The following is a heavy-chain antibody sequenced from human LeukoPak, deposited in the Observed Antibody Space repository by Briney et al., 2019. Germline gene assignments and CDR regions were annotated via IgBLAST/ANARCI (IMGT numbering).Heavy chain of an antibody. D-gene: IGHD3-22*01. Sequence: SVKVSCKASGGTFSSYAISWVLQAPGQGLEWMGRIIPIFGTANYAQKFQGRVTITTDESTSTAYMELSSLRSEDTAVYYCARARYYDSSGYLDYWGQGTLVTVSS. V-gene: IGHV1-69*05. CDR1: GGTFSSYA. CDR2: IIPIFGTA. CDR3: ARARYYDSSGYLDY. J-gene: IGHJ4*02.